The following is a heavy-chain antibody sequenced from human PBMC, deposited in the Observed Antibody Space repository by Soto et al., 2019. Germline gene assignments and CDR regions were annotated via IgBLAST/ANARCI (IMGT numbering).Heavy chain of an antibody. V-gene: IGHV3-23*01. CDR1: GFTFKSYA. CDR2: IGGSGATT. J-gene: IGHJ3*01. CDR3: AKIDGVEMGTNRAFDV. Sequence: HPGGSLRLSCAASGFTFKSYAMTWVRQAPRKGLEWVSGIGGSGATTYYGDSVKDRFTISRDNSKNTLDLRMNSLRAEDTAVYYCAKIDGVEMGTNRAFDVWGQGTMVTVSS. D-gene: IGHD1-1*01.